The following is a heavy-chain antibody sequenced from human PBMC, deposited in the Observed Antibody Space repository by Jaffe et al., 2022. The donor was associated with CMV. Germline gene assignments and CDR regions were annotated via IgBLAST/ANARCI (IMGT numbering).Heavy chain of an antibody. CDR3: ARIKFIITGSTGAFDI. D-gene: IGHD1-7*01. V-gene: IGHV3-48*03. J-gene: IGHJ3*02. CDR2: ISGSGTSK. CDR1: GFSFSSYE. Sequence: EVQLVESGGGLVQPGGSLRLSCVASGFSFSSYEMNWVRQAPGKGLEWVSYISGSGTSKYYTDSMKGRFTISRDNAKNSMFLQMNSLRAEDTAVYYCARIKFIITGSTGAFDIWGLGTMVTVSS.